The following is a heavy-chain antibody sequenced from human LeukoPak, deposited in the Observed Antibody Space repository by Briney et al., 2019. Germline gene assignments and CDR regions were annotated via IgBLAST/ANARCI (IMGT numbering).Heavy chain of an antibody. D-gene: IGHD1-1*01. Sequence: ASVKVSCKASGDIFRRYGVTWARQAPGQGPEWMGLGRPYNGDPQYPQKLQGRVTMSTDTSTDTSYMELRSLGSDDTAVYYCARPYSANWHPHPYRMDVWGQGTTVIVSS. CDR2: GRPYNGDP. CDR1: GDIFRRYG. V-gene: IGHV1-18*04. CDR3: ARPYSANWHPHPYRMDV. J-gene: IGHJ6*02.